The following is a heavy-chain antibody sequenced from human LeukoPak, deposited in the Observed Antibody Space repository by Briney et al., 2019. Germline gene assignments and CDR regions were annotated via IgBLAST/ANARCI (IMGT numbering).Heavy chain of an antibody. CDR1: GYTFTGYD. J-gene: IGHJ5*02. V-gene: IGHV1-8*01. Sequence: GASVKVSCKASGYTFTGYDINWVRQATGQGLEWMGWMNPNSGNTGYAQKFQGRVTMTRNTSISTAYMELSSLRSEDTAVYYCARGRRKIGGINWFDPWGQGTLVTVSS. CDR3: ARGRRKIGGINWFDP. CDR2: MNPNSGNT.